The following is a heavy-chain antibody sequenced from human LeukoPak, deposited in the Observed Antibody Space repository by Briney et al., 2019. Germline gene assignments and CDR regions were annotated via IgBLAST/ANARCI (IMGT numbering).Heavy chain of an antibody. V-gene: IGHV4-61*02. CDR1: GGSISSSSYY. D-gene: IGHD5-12*01. CDR3: ARGGELEIVAHFDY. CDR2: IYTSGST. Sequence: SETLSLTCTVSGGSISSSSYYWTWIRQPAGKGLEWIGRIYTSGSTNYNPTLKSRVTMSLDTSKNQFSLRLSSVTAADTAVYYCARGGELEIVAHFDYWGQGTLVTVSS. J-gene: IGHJ4*02.